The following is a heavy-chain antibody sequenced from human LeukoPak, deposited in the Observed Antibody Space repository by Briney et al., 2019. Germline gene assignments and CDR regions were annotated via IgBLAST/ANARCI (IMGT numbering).Heavy chain of an antibody. CDR1: GFTFSSYS. J-gene: IGHJ4*02. CDR3: ARDEYYYDSSGYLL. CDR2: ISSSSSYI. V-gene: IGHV3-21*01. Sequence: GGSLRLSCAASGFTFSSYSMNWVRQAPGKGLEWVSSISSSSSYIYYADSVKGRFTISRDNAKDSLYLQMNSLRAEDTAVYYCARDEYYYDSSGYLLWGQGTLVTVSS. D-gene: IGHD3-22*01.